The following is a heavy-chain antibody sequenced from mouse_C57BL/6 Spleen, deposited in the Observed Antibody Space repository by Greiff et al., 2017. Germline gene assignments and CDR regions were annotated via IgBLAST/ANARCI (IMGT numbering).Heavy chain of an antibody. D-gene: IGHD2-5*01. Sequence: VQLQQSGPGLVQPSPSLSITCTVSGFSLTSYGVHWVRQSPGKGLEWLGVIWSGGSTDYNAAFISRLSISKDNSKSQVFFKMNSLQADDTAIYYCARRGYSNYDWFAYWGQGTLVTVSA. CDR1: GFSLTSYG. CDR2: IWSGGST. CDR3: ARRGYSNYDWFAY. J-gene: IGHJ3*01. V-gene: IGHV2-2*01.